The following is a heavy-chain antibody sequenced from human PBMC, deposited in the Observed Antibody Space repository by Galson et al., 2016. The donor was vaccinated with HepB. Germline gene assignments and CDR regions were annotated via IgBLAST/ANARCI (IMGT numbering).Heavy chain of an antibody. CDR2: ISGSGVST. CDR3: TRDDSSGYFDP. D-gene: IGHD3-22*01. V-gene: IGHV3-23*01. CDR1: GFTFSDYA. Sequence: SLRLSCAASGFTFSDYALSWVRQPPGKGLEWVSAISGSGVSTYYADSVKGRFTISRDNSKNMLYLQMNSLRADDTAVYYCTRDDSSGYFDPWGQGALVTVSS. J-gene: IGHJ5*02.